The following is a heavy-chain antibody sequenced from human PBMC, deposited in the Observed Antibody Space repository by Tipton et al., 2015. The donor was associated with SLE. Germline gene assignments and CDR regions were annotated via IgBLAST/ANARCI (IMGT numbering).Heavy chain of an antibody. CDR2: VYYSGAT. J-gene: IGHJ4*02. CDR3: ARYTWDDIDY. V-gene: IGHV4-39*07. Sequence: TLSLTCTVSGGSISSGSYYWGWIRQPPGKGLEWIGSVYYSGATYYKSSLKSRVTISLDTSKNQLSLKLTSVTAADTAVYYCARYTWDDIDYWGQGTLVTVSS. CDR1: GGSISSGSYY. D-gene: IGHD1-20*01.